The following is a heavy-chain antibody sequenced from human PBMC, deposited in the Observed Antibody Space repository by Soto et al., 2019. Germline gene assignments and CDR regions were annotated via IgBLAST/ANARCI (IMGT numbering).Heavy chain of an antibody. J-gene: IGHJ5*02. CDR2: INHSGST. D-gene: IGHD3-10*01. CDR3: ARAGVITMVRVKYNWFDP. Sequence: SETLSLTCAVYGGSFSGYYWSWIRQPPGKGLEWIGEINHSGSTNYNPSLKSRVTISVDTSKSQFSLKLSSVTAADTAVYYCARAGVITMVRVKYNWFDPWGQGTLVTVSS. CDR1: GGSFSGYY. V-gene: IGHV4-34*01.